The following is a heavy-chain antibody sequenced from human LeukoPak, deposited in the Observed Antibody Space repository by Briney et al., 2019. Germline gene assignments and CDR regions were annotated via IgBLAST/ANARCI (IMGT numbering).Heavy chain of an antibody. D-gene: IGHD3-22*01. J-gene: IGHJ4*02. CDR1: GGTFSSYA. Sequence: ASVKVSCKASGGTFSSYALRWLRQAPGQGPEWMGALIPVIGVPSYAQKFQGRVTITADQSTSTAYMELSSLRSEDTAVYYCARGRLAYYSDSSGYIPYFEYWGQGTLVTVSS. CDR3: ARGRLAYYSDSSGYIPYFEY. V-gene: IGHV1-69*10. CDR2: LIPVIGVP.